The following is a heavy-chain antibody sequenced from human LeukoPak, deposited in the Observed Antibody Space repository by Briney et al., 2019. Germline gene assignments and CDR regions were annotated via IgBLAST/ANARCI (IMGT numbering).Heavy chain of an antibody. CDR2: ISWNSGSI. Sequence: GGSLRLSCAASGFTFDDYAMHWVRQAPGKGLEWVSGISWNSGSIGYADSVKGRFTISRDNAKNSLYLQMNSLRAEDTALYYCAGTGYTAHWGQGTLVTVSS. V-gene: IGHV3-9*01. D-gene: IGHD6-13*01. J-gene: IGHJ4*02. CDR3: AGTGYTAH. CDR1: GFTFDDYA.